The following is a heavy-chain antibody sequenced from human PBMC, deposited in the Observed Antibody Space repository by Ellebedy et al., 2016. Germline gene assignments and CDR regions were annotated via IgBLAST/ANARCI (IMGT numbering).Heavy chain of an antibody. CDR2: IYYSGST. CDR1: GGSISSGGYY. J-gene: IGHJ5*02. D-gene: IGHD2-15*01. Sequence: SETLSLTCTVSGGSISSGGYYWSWIRQPPGKGLEWIGSIYYSGSTYYNPSLKSRVTISVDTSRNQFSLKLSSVTATDTAVYYCARHVAIVVVIAVPGNNWFDPWGQGTLVTVSS. V-gene: IGHV4-39*01. CDR3: ARHVAIVVVIAVPGNNWFDP.